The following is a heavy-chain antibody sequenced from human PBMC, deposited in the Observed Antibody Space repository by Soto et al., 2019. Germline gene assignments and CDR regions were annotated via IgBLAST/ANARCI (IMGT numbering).Heavy chain of an antibody. D-gene: IGHD2-2*01. CDR3: ARGPDEQQVPAAVYYMDV. J-gene: IGHJ6*03. CDR2: INHSGST. Sequence: SETLSLTCAVYGGSFSGYYWSWIRQPPGKGLEWIGEINHSGSTNYNPSLKSRVTISVDTSKNQFSLKLSSVTAADTAVYYCARGPDEQQVPAAVYYMDVWGKGTTVTVSS. V-gene: IGHV4-34*01. CDR1: GGSFSGYY.